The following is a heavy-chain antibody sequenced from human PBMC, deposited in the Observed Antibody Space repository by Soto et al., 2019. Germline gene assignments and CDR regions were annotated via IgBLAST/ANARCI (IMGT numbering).Heavy chain of an antibody. D-gene: IGHD3-10*01. V-gene: IGHV4-59*01. CDR3: ASSGSGSYYTPKHYYYMDV. CDR2: IYYSGST. CDR1: GGSISSYY. Sequence: SETLSLTCTVSGGSISSYYWSWIRQPPGKGLEWIGYIYYSGSTNYNPSLKSRVTISVDTSKNQFSLKLSSVTAADTAVYYCASSGSGSYYTPKHYYYMDVWGKGTTVTVSS. J-gene: IGHJ6*03.